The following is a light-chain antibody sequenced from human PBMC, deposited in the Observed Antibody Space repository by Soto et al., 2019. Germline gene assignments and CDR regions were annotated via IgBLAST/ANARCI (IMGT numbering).Light chain of an antibody. Sequence: EIVMTQSPATLSVSPGERATLSCRASQSVYTTLAWYQQKPGQSPRLLVYGVSTRAAGVPARFSGSGSGTEFNLTIDSLQSEDCAVYYCQQYNQWPLTFGGGTKVDIK. CDR1: QSVYTT. CDR3: QQYNQWPLT. V-gene: IGKV3D-15*01. CDR2: GVS. J-gene: IGKJ4*01.